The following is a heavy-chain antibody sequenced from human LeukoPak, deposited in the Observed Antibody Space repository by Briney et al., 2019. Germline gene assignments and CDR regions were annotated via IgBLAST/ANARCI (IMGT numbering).Heavy chain of an antibody. D-gene: IGHD2-8*01. CDR1: GFTFSNYN. CDR3: ARDLGILYSRNAMDV. Sequence: PGGSLRLSCAASGFTFSNYNMNWVRQAPGKELEWVSYISSSGSAIYYADSVKGRFTISRDNAKNSLYLQMNSLRDEDTAVYYCARDLGILYSRNAMDVWGQGTTVTVSS. CDR2: ISSSGSAI. V-gene: IGHV3-48*02. J-gene: IGHJ6*02.